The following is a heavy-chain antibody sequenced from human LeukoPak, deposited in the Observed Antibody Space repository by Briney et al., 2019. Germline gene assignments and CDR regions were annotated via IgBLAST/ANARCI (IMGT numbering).Heavy chain of an antibody. CDR1: GFTFSTYW. CDR3: ARDEIGGFFDY. D-gene: IGHD3-10*01. Sequence: GGSLRLSCAASGFTFSTYWMSWIRQAPGKRLEWVAHIKQEGIEKYYVDSVKGRFTISRDNARNSVYLQMNSLRAEDSAVYYCARDEIGGFFDYWGQGTLVTVSS. V-gene: IGHV3-7*01. J-gene: IGHJ4*02. CDR2: IKQEGIEK.